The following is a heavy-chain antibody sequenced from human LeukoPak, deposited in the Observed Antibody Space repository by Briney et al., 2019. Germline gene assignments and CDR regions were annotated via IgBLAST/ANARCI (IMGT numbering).Heavy chain of an antibody. CDR1: GFTFSSYA. V-gene: IGHV3-23*01. CDR3: AKALSAPGIVGE. J-gene: IGHJ4*02. Sequence: GSLRLSCAASGFTFSSYAMNWVRQAQGKGLEWVSTISSSGASTYYVDSVKGRFTISRDNSKKTLYLQMNSLRAEDTALYYCAKALSAPGIVGEWGQGTLVTVSS. CDR2: ISSSGAST. D-gene: IGHD1-26*01.